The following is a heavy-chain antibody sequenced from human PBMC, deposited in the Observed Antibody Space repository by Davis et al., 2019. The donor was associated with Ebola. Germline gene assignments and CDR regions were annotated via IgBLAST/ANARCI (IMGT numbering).Heavy chain of an antibody. CDR2: ISAYDDKT. D-gene: IGHD2-8*02. V-gene: IGHV1-18*01. CDR1: GYKFTSYG. J-gene: IGHJ6*02. Sequence: AASVKVSCKPSGYKFTSYGISWVRQAPGQGLEWVGWISAYDDKTRYAQKMQGRVIMNIDTSTTTAYMEMRDLRPDDTAVYYCAKDRGPSRIVLVRDMDVWGQGTTVTVSS. CDR3: AKDRGPSRIVLVRDMDV.